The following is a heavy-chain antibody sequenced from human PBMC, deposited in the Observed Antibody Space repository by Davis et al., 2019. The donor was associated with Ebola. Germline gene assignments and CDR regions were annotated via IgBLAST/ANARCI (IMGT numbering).Heavy chain of an antibody. V-gene: IGHV3-73*01. CDR2: IRSKANSYAT. D-gene: IGHD5-12*01. CDR1: GFTFSGSA. J-gene: IGHJ6*02. CDR3: TSGPLGYDGGYYYYYGMDV. Sequence: PGGSLRLSCAASGFTFSGSAMHWVRQASGKGLEWVGRIRSKANSYATAYAASVKGRFTISRDDSKNTAYLQMNSLKTEDTAVYYCTSGPLGYDGGYYYYYGMDVWGQGTTVTVSS.